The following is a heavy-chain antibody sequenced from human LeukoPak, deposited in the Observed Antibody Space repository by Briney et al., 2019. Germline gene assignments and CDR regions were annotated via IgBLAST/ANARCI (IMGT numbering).Heavy chain of an antibody. D-gene: IGHD3-16*02. CDR3: ARAPYYDYVWGSYRSPFDY. Sequence: GRSLRLSCAASGFTFSSYSMNWVRQAPGKGLEWVSYISSSSSTIYYADSVKGRFTISRDNAKNSLYLQMNSLRDEDTAVYYCARAPYYDYVWGSYRSPFDYWGQGTLVTVSS. J-gene: IGHJ4*02. CDR2: ISSSSSTI. V-gene: IGHV3-48*02. CDR1: GFTFSSYS.